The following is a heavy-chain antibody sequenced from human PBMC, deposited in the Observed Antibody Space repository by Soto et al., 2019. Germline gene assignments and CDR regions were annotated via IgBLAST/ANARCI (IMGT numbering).Heavy chain of an antibody. Sequence: ASVKVSCKASGGTFSSYAISWVRQAPGQGLEWMGGIIPIFGTANYAQKFQGRVTITADESTSTAYMELSNLRSEDTAVYYCARGPSDPTSYYYGMDVWGQGTTVAVSS. CDR1: GGTFSSYA. J-gene: IGHJ6*02. V-gene: IGHV1-69*13. CDR2: IIPIFGTA. CDR3: ARGPSDPTSYYYGMDV.